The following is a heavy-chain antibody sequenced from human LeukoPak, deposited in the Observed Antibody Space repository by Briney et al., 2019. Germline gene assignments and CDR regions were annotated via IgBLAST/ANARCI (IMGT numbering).Heavy chain of an antibody. Sequence: GGSLRLSCAASGFTFASYAMYWVCQAPGRGLEWVASISYDGRDKYYVDSVKGRFFISKDSSMSTLYLDMNSLRPEDTALYYCVRDLYSRSPYFDVWGQGTLVTVSS. V-gene: IGHV3-30*03. CDR2: ISYDGRDK. CDR3: VRDLYSRSPYFDV. J-gene: IGHJ4*02. D-gene: IGHD2-21*01. CDR1: GFTFASYA.